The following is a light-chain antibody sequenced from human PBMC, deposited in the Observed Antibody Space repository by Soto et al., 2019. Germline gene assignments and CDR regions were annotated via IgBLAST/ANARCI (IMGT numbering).Light chain of an antibody. CDR2: DVS. Sequence: QSALTLPASVSGSPGQSITISCTGTSSDVGGYNYVSWYQQHPGKAPKLMIYDVSNRPSGVSNRFSGSKSGNTASLTISGLQAEDEADYYCSSYTSRSTLVFGGGTQLTVL. J-gene: IGLJ3*02. CDR3: SSYTSRSTLV. V-gene: IGLV2-14*01. CDR1: SSDVGGYNY.